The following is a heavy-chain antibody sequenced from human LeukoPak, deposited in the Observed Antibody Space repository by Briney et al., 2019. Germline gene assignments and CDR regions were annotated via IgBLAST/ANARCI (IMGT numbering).Heavy chain of an antibody. V-gene: IGHV1-18*01. J-gene: IGHJ4*02. CDR1: GYTFTSYG. Sequence: VASVKVSCKASGYTFTSYGISWVRQAPGQGLEWMGWISAYNGNTNYAQKFQGRVAMTRDTSIGTAYMELSSLTSEDTAVYYCARGLGDYYDTSGYYYAVPAHWGQGTLVTVSS. CDR2: ISAYNGNT. CDR3: ARGLGDYYDTSGYYYAVPAH. D-gene: IGHD3-22*01.